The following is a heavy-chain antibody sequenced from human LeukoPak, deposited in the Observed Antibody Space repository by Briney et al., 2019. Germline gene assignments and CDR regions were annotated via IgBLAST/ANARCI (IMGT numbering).Heavy chain of an antibody. J-gene: IGHJ6*02. D-gene: IGHD3-10*01. V-gene: IGHV4-59*01. CDR1: GASISSYY. Sequence: SETLSLTCTVSGASISSYYWSWIRQPPGKGLEWIGYIHHSGGANYNPSLKSRVTISVDTSKNQFPLKLSSVTAADTAEYYCARAGAPYGSGNYYNSDVWGQGTTVTVSS. CDR3: ARAGAPYGSGNYYNSDV. CDR2: IHHSGGA.